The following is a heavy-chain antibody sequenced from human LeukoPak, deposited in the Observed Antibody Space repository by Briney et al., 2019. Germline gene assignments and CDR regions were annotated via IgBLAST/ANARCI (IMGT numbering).Heavy chain of an antibody. CDR2: IYPGDSDT. Sequence: GESLKISCKGSGYSFTTYWIAWVRQMPGKGLEWMGIIYPGDSDTTYSPSFQGQVTIPADKSISTAYLQWSSLKASDTAMYYCARRFSDSSGSYSYFDYWGQGTLVTVSS. J-gene: IGHJ4*02. CDR1: GYSFTTYW. D-gene: IGHD3-22*01. CDR3: ARRFSDSSGSYSYFDY. V-gene: IGHV5-51*01.